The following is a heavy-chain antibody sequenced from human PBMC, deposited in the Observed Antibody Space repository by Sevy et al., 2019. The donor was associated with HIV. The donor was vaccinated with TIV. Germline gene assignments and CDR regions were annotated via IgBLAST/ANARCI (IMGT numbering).Heavy chain of an antibody. Sequence: ASVKVSCKTSGYTFTRYTMNWVRQAPGQGLEWMGWINTDTGNPTYAQGFTGRFVFSFDTSVNTAYLQISSLRAEDRAIYYCARGAYYGSGYNWFDPWGQGTLVTVSS. CDR1: GYTFTRYT. V-gene: IGHV7-4-1*02. CDR3: ARGAYYGSGYNWFDP. CDR2: INTDTGNP. J-gene: IGHJ5*02. D-gene: IGHD3-10*01.